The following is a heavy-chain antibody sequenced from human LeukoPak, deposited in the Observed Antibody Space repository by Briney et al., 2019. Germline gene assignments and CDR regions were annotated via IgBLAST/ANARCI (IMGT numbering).Heavy chain of an antibody. Sequence: SVKVSCKASGGTFSSYAISWVRQAPGQGLEWMGGIIPIFGTANYAQKFQGRVTITTDESTSTAYMELSSLRSEDTAAYYCARDRSSGGAHDYWGQGTLVTVSS. J-gene: IGHJ4*02. V-gene: IGHV1-69*05. CDR1: GGTFSSYA. CDR3: ARDRSSGGAHDY. D-gene: IGHD3-16*01. CDR2: IIPIFGTA.